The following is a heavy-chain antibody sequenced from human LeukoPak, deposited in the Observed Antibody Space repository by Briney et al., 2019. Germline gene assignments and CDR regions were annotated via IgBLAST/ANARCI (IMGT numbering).Heavy chain of an antibody. CDR3: ARVIVVVVAAINWFDP. Sequence: PSETLSLTCTVSGGSISSSSYYWGWIRQPPGKGLEWIGYIYYSGSTYYNPSLKSRVTISVDTSKNQFSLKLSSVTAADTAVYYCARVIVVVVAAINWFDPWGQGTLVTVSS. V-gene: IGHV4-31*03. J-gene: IGHJ5*02. D-gene: IGHD2-15*01. CDR1: GGSISSSSYY. CDR2: IYYSGST.